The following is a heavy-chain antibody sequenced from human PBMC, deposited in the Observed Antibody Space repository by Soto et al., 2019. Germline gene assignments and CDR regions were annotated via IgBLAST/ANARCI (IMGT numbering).Heavy chain of an antibody. Sequence: QVQLQESGPGLVKPSGTLSLTCTVSGVSIRSSNWWRWVRQSPGKGLDWIGEIHHTGSTNYNPSLKGRISVSVDKSQNQFSLTLTSVTAPDTALYYCARRSRGTAYFGYWGQGTLVTVSS. J-gene: IGHJ4*02. CDR3: ARRSRGTAYFGY. CDR1: GVSIRSSNW. V-gene: IGHV4-4*02. D-gene: IGHD3-10*01. CDR2: IHHTGST.